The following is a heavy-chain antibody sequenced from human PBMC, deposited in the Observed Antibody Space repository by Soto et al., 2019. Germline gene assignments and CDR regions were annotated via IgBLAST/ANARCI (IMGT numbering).Heavy chain of an antibody. CDR2: ISSDGRDK. Sequence: LRLSCAASGFTFSRYAMHWVRQAPGKGLEWVAVISSDGRDKFYTDSVKGRFTISRDTSTDTLSLQMNSLRTEDTAVYYCTRSLYSTSSDWFDPWGLGILVTAPQ. D-gene: IGHD6-6*01. J-gene: IGHJ5*02. V-gene: IGHV3-30*04. CDR1: GFTFSRYA. CDR3: TRSLYSTSSDWFDP.